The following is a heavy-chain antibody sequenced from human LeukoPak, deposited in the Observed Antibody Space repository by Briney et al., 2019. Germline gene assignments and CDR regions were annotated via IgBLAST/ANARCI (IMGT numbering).Heavy chain of an antibody. D-gene: IGHD4-23*01. CDR3: AKYAPPTTVVTRYFDY. V-gene: IGHV3-23*01. J-gene: IGHJ4*02. CDR1: GFTFSSYA. Sequence: GGSPRLSCAASGFTFSSYAMAWVRQAPEQGLEWVSVIGRSGADIQYADSVKGRFTISRDNSKNMLYLQMSSLRAEDTAVYYCAKYAPPTTVVTRYFDYWGQGTLVTVSS. CDR2: IGRSGADI.